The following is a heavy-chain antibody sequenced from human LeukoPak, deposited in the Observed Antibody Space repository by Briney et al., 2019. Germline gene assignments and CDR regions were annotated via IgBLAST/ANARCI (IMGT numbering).Heavy chain of an antibody. Sequence: ASVKVSCTASGYTFTSYYMHWVRQAPGKGLEWMGIINPSGGSTSYAQKFQGRVTMTRDTSTSTVYMELSSLRSEDTSVYYCARGGEVGIAVAGVIYYYYYYGMDVWGKGTTVTVSS. CDR3: ARGGEVGIAVAGVIYYYYYYGMDV. D-gene: IGHD6-19*01. V-gene: IGHV1-46*01. J-gene: IGHJ6*04. CDR2: INPSGGST. CDR1: GYTFTSYY.